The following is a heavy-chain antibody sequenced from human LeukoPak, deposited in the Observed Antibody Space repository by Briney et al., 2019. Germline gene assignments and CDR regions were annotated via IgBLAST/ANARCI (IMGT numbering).Heavy chain of an antibody. J-gene: IGHJ4*02. CDR1: GGSITSSNW. D-gene: IGHD4-17*01. V-gene: IGHV4-4*02. CDR3: ARSARHDYGDYSIDY. CDR2: IYHSGNI. Sequence: SETLSLTCAVSGGSITSSNWWNWVRQPPGKGLEWIGEIYHSGNINYNPSLKSRVTISLDKSKNQFSLNLSSVTAADTAVYYCARSARHDYGDYSIDYWGQGTLVTVSS.